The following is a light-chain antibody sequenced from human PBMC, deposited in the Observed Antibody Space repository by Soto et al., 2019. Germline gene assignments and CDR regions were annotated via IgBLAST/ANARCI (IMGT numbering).Light chain of an antibody. CDR3: CSYTSTSTYV. Sequence: QSVLTQPASVSGSPGQSITISCTGTSXDVGGYNYVSWYQQHPGEAPKLLIYEVSDRPSGVSNRFSGSKSGNTASLTISGLQAEDEADYYCCSYTSTSTYVFGTGTKVTVL. V-gene: IGLV2-14*01. J-gene: IGLJ1*01. CDR1: SXDVGGYNY. CDR2: EVS.